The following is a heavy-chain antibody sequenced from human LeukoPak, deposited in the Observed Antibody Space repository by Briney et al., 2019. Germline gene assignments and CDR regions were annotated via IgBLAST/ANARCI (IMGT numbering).Heavy chain of an antibody. CDR3: ARSPELYSGYDSVSYGV. CDR1: GGSISSYY. Sequence: PSETLSLTCTVSGGSISSYYWSWIRQPPGKGLEWIGYIYYSGSTNYNPSLKSRVTISVDTSKNQFSLKLSSVTAADTAVYYCARSPELYSGYDSVSYGVWGKGTTVTVSS. D-gene: IGHD5-12*01. V-gene: IGHV4-59*01. J-gene: IGHJ6*04. CDR2: IYYSGST.